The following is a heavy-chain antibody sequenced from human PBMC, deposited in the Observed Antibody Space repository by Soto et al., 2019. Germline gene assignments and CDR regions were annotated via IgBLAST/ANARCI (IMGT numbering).Heavy chain of an antibody. CDR1: GYTFTTYY. CDR2: INPSTGST. CDR3: ARDDVPAAMTGSAY. V-gene: IGHV1-46*01. D-gene: IGHD2-2*01. Sequence: QVQLVQSGAEVKKPGASVKVSCKASGYTFTTYYIHWVRQAPGQGLGWMVIINPSTGSTVYTQKFQGRVTLTRDTSTITVYMELSSLTSDDTAVYFCARDDVPAAMTGSAYWGQVTLVNVSS. J-gene: IGHJ4*02.